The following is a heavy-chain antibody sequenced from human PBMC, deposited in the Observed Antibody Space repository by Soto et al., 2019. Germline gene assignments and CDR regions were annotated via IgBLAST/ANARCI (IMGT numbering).Heavy chain of an antibody. V-gene: IGHV3-23*01. CDR3: AKDWPGTSSVTSDY. Sequence: EVHLLESGGTLIQPGGSLRLSCAASGFDFSTYAMTWVRQAPGNGLEWVSGITYSGDTTYYADSVKGRFTISRDNFKNTVYLQLNSLRPDDTAMYYCAKDWPGTSSVTSDYWGQGTLVTVSS. D-gene: IGHD4-17*01. CDR2: ITYSGDTT. CDR1: GFDFSTYA. J-gene: IGHJ4*02.